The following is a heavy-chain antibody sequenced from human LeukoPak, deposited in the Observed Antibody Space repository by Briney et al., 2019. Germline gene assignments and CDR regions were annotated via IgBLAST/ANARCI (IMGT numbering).Heavy chain of an antibody. Sequence: PSETLSLTCTVSGGSISSYYWSWIRQPPGKGLEWIGYIYYSGSTNYNPSLKSRVTISVDTSKNQFSLKLSSVTAADTAVYYCARELISAPYYYYYMDVWGKGTTVTVSS. CDR3: ARELISAPYYYYYMDV. V-gene: IGHV4-59*01. CDR1: GGSISSYY. D-gene: IGHD6-19*01. J-gene: IGHJ6*03. CDR2: IYYSGST.